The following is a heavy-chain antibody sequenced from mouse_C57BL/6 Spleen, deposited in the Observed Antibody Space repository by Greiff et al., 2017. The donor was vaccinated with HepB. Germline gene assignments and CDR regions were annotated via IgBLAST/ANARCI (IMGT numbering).Heavy chain of an antibody. D-gene: IGHD1-1*01. J-gene: IGHJ4*01. V-gene: IGHV3-6*01. CDR3: AREYYGSPYYAMDY. Sequence: ESGPGLVKPSQSLSLTCSVTGYSITSGYYWNWIRQFPGNKLEWMGYISYDGSNNYNPSLKNRISITRDTSKNQFFLKLNSLTTEDTATYYCAREYYGSPYYAMDYWGQGTSVTVSS. CDR1: GYSITSGYY. CDR2: ISYDGSN.